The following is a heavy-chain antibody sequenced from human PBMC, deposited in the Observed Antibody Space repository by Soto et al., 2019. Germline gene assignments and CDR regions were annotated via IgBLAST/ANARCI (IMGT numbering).Heavy chain of an antibody. J-gene: IGHJ3*02. CDR2: IYYSGST. V-gene: IGHV4-31*03. Sequence: QVQLQESGPGLVKPSQTLSLTCTVSGGSISSGGYYWSWIRQHPGKGLEWIGYIYYSGSTYYNPSLKSRVTISVDTSKNQFSLKLSSVTAADTAVYYCARYRRYYYGSGSYPTHAFDIWGQGTMVTVSS. CDR3: ARYRRYYYGSGSYPTHAFDI. CDR1: GGSISSGGYY. D-gene: IGHD3-10*01.